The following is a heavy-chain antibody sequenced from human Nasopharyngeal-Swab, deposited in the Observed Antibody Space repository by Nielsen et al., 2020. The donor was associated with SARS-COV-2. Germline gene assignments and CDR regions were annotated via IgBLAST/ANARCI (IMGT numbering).Heavy chain of an antibody. J-gene: IGHJ4*02. CDR3: ARDYYYDSSVFDY. V-gene: IGHV4-34*01. Sequence: WIRQPPGKGLEWIGEINHSGSTNYNPSAKSRVTISVDTSKNQFSLKLSSVIAADTAVYCCARDYYYDSSVFDYWGQGTLVTVSS. D-gene: IGHD3-22*01. CDR2: INHSGST.